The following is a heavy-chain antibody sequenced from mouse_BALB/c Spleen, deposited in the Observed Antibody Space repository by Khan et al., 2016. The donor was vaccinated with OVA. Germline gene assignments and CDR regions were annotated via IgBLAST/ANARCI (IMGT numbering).Heavy chain of an antibody. J-gene: IGHJ3*01. Sequence: VQLQESGAELVKPGASVKLSCKTSGYTFTSYWIQWVKQRPGQGLGWIGQIFPGTGTTYYNENFKGKATLTVDTSSSTAYVQLSSLTSVDSAVYFCAGGCFGNYEFVYWGRGTLVTVSP. D-gene: IGHD2-1*01. V-gene: IGHV1S132*01. CDR3: AGGCFGNYEFVY. CDR1: GYTFTSYW. CDR2: IFPGTGTT.